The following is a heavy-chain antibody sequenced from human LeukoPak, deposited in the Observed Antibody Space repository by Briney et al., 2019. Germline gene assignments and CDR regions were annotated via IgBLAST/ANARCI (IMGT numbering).Heavy chain of an antibody. CDR3: ARDDGTTSCPFDY. Sequence: GGSLRLPCGASGFTFSSYGMHWVRQAPGKGLEWVAVIWNDGSVKYYADSVKGRFTISRDNSKNTLYLQMNSLRAEDTAVYYCARDDGTTSCPFDYWGQGTLVTVSS. CDR2: IWNDGSVK. J-gene: IGHJ4*02. CDR1: GFTFSSYG. D-gene: IGHD2-2*01. V-gene: IGHV3-33*01.